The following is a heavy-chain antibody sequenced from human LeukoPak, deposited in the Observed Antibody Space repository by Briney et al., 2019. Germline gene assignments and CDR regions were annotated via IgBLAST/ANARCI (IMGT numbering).Heavy chain of an antibody. CDR1: GYTLTELS. V-gene: IGHV1-24*01. CDR3: ATEPRIAAAGSATFYY. D-gene: IGHD6-13*01. Sequence: ASVKVSCKVSGYTLTELSMHWVRQAPGKGLEWMGGFDPEDGETIYAQKFQGRVTMTEDTSTDTAYTELSSLRSEDTAVYYCATEPRIAAAGSATFYYWGQGTLVTVSS. J-gene: IGHJ4*02. CDR2: FDPEDGET.